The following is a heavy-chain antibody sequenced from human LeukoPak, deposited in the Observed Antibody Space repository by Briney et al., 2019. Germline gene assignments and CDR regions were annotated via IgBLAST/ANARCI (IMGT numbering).Heavy chain of an antibody. CDR3: ARDQGWLQFDN. CDR2: IKEDGSEK. CDR1: GFSFSSYW. Sequence: PGGSLRLSCAASGFSFSSYWMSWVRQAPGKGLEWVANIKEDGSEKYYVDSLRGRFTISRDTDKSSLSLQLNSLRVEDTAVYYCARDQGWLQFDNWGQGTLVTVSS. J-gene: IGHJ4*02. V-gene: IGHV3-7*05. D-gene: IGHD5-12*01.